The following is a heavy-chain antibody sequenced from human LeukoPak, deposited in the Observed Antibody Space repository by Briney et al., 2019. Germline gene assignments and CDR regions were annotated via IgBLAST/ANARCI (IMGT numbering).Heavy chain of an antibody. CDR1: GGTFSSYA. V-gene: IGHV1-69*05. J-gene: IGHJ5*02. Sequence: SVKVSCKASGGTFSSYAISWVRQAPGQGLEWMGGIIPIFGTANYAQKFQGRVTITTDESTSTAYMELSSLRSEDTAVYYCARPTYDSSGYPNWFDPWGQGTLVTVSS. D-gene: IGHD3-22*01. CDR2: IIPIFGTA. CDR3: ARPTYDSSGYPNWFDP.